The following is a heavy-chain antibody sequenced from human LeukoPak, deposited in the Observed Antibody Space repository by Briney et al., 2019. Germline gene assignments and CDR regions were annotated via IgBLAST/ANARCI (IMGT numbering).Heavy chain of an antibody. CDR2: IYYSGST. Sequence: SETLSLTCTVSGGSISSYYWSWIRQPPGKGLEWIGYIYYSGSTNYNPSLKSRVTISVDTSKNQFSLKLSSVTAADTAVYYCARDDSSGWYIGTGAFDIWGQGTMVTVSS. V-gene: IGHV4-59*01. D-gene: IGHD6-19*01. CDR3: ARDDSSGWYIGTGAFDI. J-gene: IGHJ3*02. CDR1: GGSISSYY.